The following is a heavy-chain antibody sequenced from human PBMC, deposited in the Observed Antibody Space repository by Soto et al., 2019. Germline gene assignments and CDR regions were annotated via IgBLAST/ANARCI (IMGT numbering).Heavy chain of an antibody. CDR3: AKNQGVELVPLATVDWFDP. V-gene: IGHV3-23*01. CDR1: GLIFENFG. J-gene: IGHJ5*02. CDR2: ISGSGFKK. Sequence: WGSLRLSCAASGLIFENFGMSWVRQAPGKGLEWISSISGSGFKKYYADSVKGRFTISRDNSKSTVYLELNNLSAEDTAVYHCAKNQGVELVPLATVDWFDPWGQGSVVTVSS. D-gene: IGHD1-26*01.